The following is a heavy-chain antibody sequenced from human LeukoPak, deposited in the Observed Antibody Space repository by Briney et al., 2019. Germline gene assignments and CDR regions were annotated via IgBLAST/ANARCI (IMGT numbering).Heavy chain of an antibody. CDR1: GFTFSSFG. D-gene: IGHD3-10*01. CDR2: IWYDGSNK. Sequence: GGSLRLSCAASGFTFSSFGMHWVRQAPGKGLEWVAVIWYDGSNKYYADSVKGRFTISKDNSKNTVYLQMNSLRAEDTAVYYCAREGGGALDYWGQGTLVTVSS. V-gene: IGHV3-33*01. J-gene: IGHJ4*02. CDR3: AREGGGALDY.